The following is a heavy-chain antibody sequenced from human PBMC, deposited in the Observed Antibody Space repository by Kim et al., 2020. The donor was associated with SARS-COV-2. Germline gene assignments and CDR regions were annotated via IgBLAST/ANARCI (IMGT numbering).Heavy chain of an antibody. D-gene: IGHD3-10*01. Sequence: QKFQGRVTMTRDTSTSTVYMELSSLRSEDTAVYYCARDNYGSGNGNWFDPWGQGTLVTVSS. V-gene: IGHV1-46*01. CDR3: ARDNYGSGNGNWFDP. J-gene: IGHJ5*02.